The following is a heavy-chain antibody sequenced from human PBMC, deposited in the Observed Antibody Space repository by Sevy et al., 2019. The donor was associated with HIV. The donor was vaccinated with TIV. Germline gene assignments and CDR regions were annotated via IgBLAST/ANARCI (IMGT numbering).Heavy chain of an antibody. J-gene: IGHJ6*02. CDR2: IRYDGSNK. D-gene: IGHD2-8*01. Sequence: GGSLRLSCAASAFTFSTYDMHWVRQAPGKGLEWVAYIRYDGSNKYYADSVRGRFTISRDNSKNTLYLQMNSLRAEDTAVYYCARGRKTTQEWLEELDYYYGVDVWGQGTTVTVSS. CDR1: AFTFSTYD. CDR3: ARGRKTTQEWLEELDYYYGVDV. V-gene: IGHV3-30*02.